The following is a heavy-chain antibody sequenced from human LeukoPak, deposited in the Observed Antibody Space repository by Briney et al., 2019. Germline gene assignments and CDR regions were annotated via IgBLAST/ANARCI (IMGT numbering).Heavy chain of an antibody. J-gene: IGHJ5*02. CDR3: AKDRVSAGFNLFDP. D-gene: IGHD2-15*01. CDR2: INGRGDNT. Sequence: GGSLRLSCAASGFTFSSYAMNWVRQAPGKGLEWVSAINGRGDNTYYADSVKGRFTISRDNSKSTLFLQMNSLRAEDTAIYYCAKDRVSAGFNLFDPWGQGTLVTVSS. V-gene: IGHV3-23*01. CDR1: GFTFSSYA.